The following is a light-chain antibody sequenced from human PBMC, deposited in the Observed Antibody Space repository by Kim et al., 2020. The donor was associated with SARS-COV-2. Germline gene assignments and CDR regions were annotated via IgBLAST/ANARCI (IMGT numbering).Light chain of an antibody. CDR2: GAS. Sequence: EIVMTQSPATLSVSPGESATLSCRASHSVGRNLAWYQQKPGQAPRLVIYGASTRATGVPARFSGSGYGTEFTLTISSLQSEDFAVYYCQQYNNWPPLTFGPGTKVDIK. CDR3: QQYNNWPPLT. CDR1: HSVGRN. V-gene: IGKV3-15*01. J-gene: IGKJ3*01.